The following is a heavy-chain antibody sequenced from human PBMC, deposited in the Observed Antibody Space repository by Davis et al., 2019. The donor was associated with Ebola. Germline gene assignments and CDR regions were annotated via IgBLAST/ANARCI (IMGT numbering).Heavy chain of an antibody. CDR1: GFIFSSYA. J-gene: IGHJ4*02. Sequence: GESLKISCAASGFIFSSYALHWVRQAPGKGLEWVALISNDGTKTYYADSVKGRLTISRDNYKSTVYLQLNSPRVEDTAVYYCACGRSYYMYPDFDYWGQGTLVTVSS. D-gene: IGHD3-10*01. CDR3: ACGRSYYMYPDFDY. V-gene: IGHV3-30-3*01. CDR2: ISNDGTKT.